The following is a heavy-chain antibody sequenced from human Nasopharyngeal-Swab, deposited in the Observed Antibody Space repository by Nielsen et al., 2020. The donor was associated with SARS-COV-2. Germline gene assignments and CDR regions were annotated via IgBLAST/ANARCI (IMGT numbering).Heavy chain of an antibody. CDR1: GFTFSSYA. CDR3: AKDQGSYYDY. Sequence: GGSLRLSCAASGFTFSSYAMSWVRQAPGKGLEWVSVIYNGGSSTYYADSVKGRFTISRDNSKNTLYLQMNSLRAEDTAVYYCAKDQGSYYDYWGQGALVTVSS. J-gene: IGHJ4*02. D-gene: IGHD1-26*01. V-gene: IGHV3-23*03. CDR2: IYNGGSST.